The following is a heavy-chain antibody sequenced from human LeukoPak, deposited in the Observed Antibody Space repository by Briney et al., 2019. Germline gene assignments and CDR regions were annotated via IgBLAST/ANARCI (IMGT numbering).Heavy chain of an antibody. CDR3: ATYYYDSGGFHFHH. CDR2: VSSNGGRT. Sequence: GGSLRLSCAASGFTFRSYGMHWVRQAPGKGLEYVSAVSSNGGRTYYANSVKGRFTISRDNSRNTLYLQMGSLRAEDMAVYYCATYYYDSGGFHFHHWGQGTLVTVSS. CDR1: GFTFRSYG. D-gene: IGHD3-22*01. J-gene: IGHJ1*01. V-gene: IGHV3-64*01.